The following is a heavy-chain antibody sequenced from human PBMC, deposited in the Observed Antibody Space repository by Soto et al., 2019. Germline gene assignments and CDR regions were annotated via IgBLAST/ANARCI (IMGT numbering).Heavy chain of an antibody. CDR3: ATKRTYSSGGPIDY. CDR2: IYYSGST. D-gene: IGHD6-25*01. J-gene: IGHJ4*02. CDR1: GGSIRNYY. V-gene: IGHV4-59*01. Sequence: PSETLSLTCTVSGGSIRNYYWGWIRQPPGKGLEWIGYIYYSGSTNYNPSLKSRVTISVDTSKNQFSLKLTSVIAADTAVYYCATKRTYSSGGPIDYWGQGTLVTVS.